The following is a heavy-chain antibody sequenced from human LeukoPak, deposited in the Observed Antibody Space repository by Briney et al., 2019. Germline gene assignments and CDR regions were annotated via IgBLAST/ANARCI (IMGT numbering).Heavy chain of an antibody. J-gene: IGHJ4*02. CDR3: AKDRSPYGSGSYYGIY. D-gene: IGHD3-10*01. CDR1: GFTFSSYG. Sequence: GGSLRLSCAASGFTFSSYGMSWVRQAPGKGLEWVSAISGSGGSTYYADSVKGRFTISRDNSKNTLYLQMNSLRAEDTAVYYCAKDRSPYGSGSYYGIYWGQGTLVTVSS. CDR2: ISGSGGST. V-gene: IGHV3-23*01.